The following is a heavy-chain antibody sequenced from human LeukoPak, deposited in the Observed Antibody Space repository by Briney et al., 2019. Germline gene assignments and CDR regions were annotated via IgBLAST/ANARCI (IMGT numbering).Heavy chain of an antibody. CDR1: GYTFTSYG. V-gene: IGHV1-2*02. J-gene: IGHJ4*02. CDR3: ASEPRAARPSY. D-gene: IGHD6-6*01. CDR2: INPNSGGT. Sequence: ASVKVSCKASGYTFTSYGISWVRQAPGQGLEWMGWINPNSGGTNYAQKFQGRVTMTRDTSISTAYMELSRLRSDDTAVYYCASEPRAARPSYWGQGTLVTVSS.